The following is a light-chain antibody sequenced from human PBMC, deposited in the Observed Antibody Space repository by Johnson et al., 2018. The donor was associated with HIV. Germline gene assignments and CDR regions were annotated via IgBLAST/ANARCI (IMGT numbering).Light chain of an antibody. CDR3: ATWDSSLSAGRV. Sequence: QSVLTQPPSVSAAPGQKVTISCSGSSSTIGNNYVSWYQVLPGTAPKLLIYKDNERPSGIPDRFSGSKSGTSATLGITGLQPGDEADYYCATWDSSLSAGRVFGTGTKGTVL. CDR1: SSTIGNNY. J-gene: IGLJ1*01. V-gene: IGLV1-51*02. CDR2: KDN.